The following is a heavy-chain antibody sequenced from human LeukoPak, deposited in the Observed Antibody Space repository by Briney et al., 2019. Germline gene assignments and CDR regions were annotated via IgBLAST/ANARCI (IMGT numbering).Heavy chain of an antibody. Sequence: SQTLSLTCTVSGGSISSGDYYWSRIRQPPGKGQEWIGYIYYSGSTYYNPSLKSRVTISVDTSKNQFSLKLSSVTAADTAVYYCARTYYDFWSGYYMRDGPKWFDPWGQGTLVTVSS. CDR2: IYYSGST. CDR1: GGSISSGDYY. D-gene: IGHD3-3*01. J-gene: IGHJ5*02. V-gene: IGHV4-30-4*08. CDR3: ARTYYDFWSGYYMRDGPKWFDP.